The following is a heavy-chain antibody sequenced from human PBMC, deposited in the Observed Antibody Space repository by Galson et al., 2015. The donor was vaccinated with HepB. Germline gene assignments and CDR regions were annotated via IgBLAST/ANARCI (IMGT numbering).Heavy chain of an antibody. J-gene: IGHJ4*02. Sequence: SLRLSCAASGFTFSDYYMSWIRQAPGKGLEWVSYISSSSSYTNYADSVKGRFTTSRDNAKNSLYLQMNSLRAEDTAVYYCARVGSIAAAGTGDYWGQGTLVTVSS. CDR2: ISSSSSYT. V-gene: IGHV3-11*05. CDR1: GFTFSDYY. CDR3: ARVGSIAAAGTGDY. D-gene: IGHD6-13*01.